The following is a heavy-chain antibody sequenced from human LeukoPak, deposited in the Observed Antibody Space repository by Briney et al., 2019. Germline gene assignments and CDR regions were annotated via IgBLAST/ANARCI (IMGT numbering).Heavy chain of an antibody. D-gene: IGHD2-15*01. CDR1: GYTLTELC. J-gene: IGHJ4*02. V-gene: IGHV1-24*01. Sequence: VASVKVSCKVSGYTLTELCMHWVRQAPGKGLEWMGGFDPEDGETIYAQKFQGRVTMTEDTSTDTAYMELSSLRSEDTAVYYCATPRWYLQDPLDYWGQGTLVTVSS. CDR2: FDPEDGET. CDR3: ATPRWYLQDPLDY.